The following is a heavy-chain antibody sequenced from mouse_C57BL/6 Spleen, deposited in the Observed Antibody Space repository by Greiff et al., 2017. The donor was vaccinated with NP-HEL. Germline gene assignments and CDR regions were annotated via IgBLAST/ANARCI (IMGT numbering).Heavy chain of an antibody. Sequence: EVQLQQSGAELVRPGASVKLSCTASGFNIKDDYMHWVKQRPEQGLEWIGWIDPENGDTEYASKFQGKATITADTSSNTAFLQRSSLTSEDTAVDYCTTGSYYAMDYWGQGTSVTVSS. J-gene: IGHJ4*01. CDR2: IDPENGDT. V-gene: IGHV14-4*01. CDR3: TTGSYYAMDY. CDR1: GFNIKDDY.